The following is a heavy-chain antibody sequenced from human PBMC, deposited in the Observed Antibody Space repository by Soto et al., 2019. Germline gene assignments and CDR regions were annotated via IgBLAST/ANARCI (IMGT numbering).Heavy chain of an antibody. CDR1: GFTFSSYW. Sequence: PGGSLRLSCAASGFTFSSYWMHWVRQAPGKGLVWVSRINSDGSSTSYADSVKGRFTISRDNAKNTLYLQMNSLRAEDTAVYYCARDVRAAADSYYMDVWGKGTTVTVSS. J-gene: IGHJ6*03. CDR2: INSDGSST. D-gene: IGHD6-13*01. V-gene: IGHV3-74*01. CDR3: ARDVRAAADSYYMDV.